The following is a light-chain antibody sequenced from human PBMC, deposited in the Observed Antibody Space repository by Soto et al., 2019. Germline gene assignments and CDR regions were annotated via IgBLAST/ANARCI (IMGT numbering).Light chain of an antibody. V-gene: IGKV4-1*01. Sequence: DFVMTQAPDSLAVSLGERATINCKSSQTVLYNSNNKNHLGWFQQKPGHPPKLLIYGASTRASGVPDRFSGSGSGTDFTLTISSLQAEDVAVYYCQKYYSIPFTFGQGTKLEIK. CDR2: GAS. CDR1: QTVLYNSNNKNH. J-gene: IGKJ2*01. CDR3: QKYYSIPFT.